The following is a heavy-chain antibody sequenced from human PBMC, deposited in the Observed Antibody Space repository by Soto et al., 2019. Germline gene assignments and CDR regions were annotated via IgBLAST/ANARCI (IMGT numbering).Heavy chain of an antibody. D-gene: IGHD6-19*01. CDR3: PRAGVLGTVAAHH. CDR1: GGSISSGGYS. V-gene: IGHV4-30-2*01. CDR2: IYHSGST. J-gene: IGHJ5*02. Sequence: QLQLQESGSGLVKPSQTLSLTCAVSGGSISSGGYSWSWIRQPPGKGLEWIGYIYHSGSTYYNPSPKGRVTITGDGSKNLFPRRRGSVTGGARAVYYCPRAGVLGTVAAHHWGRGTLVTVPS.